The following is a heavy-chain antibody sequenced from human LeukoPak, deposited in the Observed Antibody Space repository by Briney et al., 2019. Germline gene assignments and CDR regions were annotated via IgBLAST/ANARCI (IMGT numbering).Heavy chain of an antibody. CDR3: ASDPSSGYFGQESAFDI. J-gene: IGHJ3*02. Sequence: GGSLRLSCAASGFTFSSYSMNWVRQAPGKGLEWVSSISSSSSYIYYADSVKGRFTISRDNAKNSLYLQMNSLRAEDTAAYYCASDPSSGYFGQESAFDIWGQGTMVTVSS. V-gene: IGHV3-21*01. D-gene: IGHD3-22*01. CDR2: ISSSSSYI. CDR1: GFTFSSYS.